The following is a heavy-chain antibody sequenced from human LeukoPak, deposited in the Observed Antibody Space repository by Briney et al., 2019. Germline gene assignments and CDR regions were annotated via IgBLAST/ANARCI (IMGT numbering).Heavy chain of an antibody. J-gene: IGHJ3*02. V-gene: IGHV1-2*02. Sequence: ASVKVSCKASGYTFTSYDVNWVRQATGQGLEWMGWMNPNSGGTNYAQKFQGRVTMTRDTSISTAYMELSRLRSDDTAVYYCARVYYDSSTDAFDIWGQGTMVTVSS. CDR3: ARVYYDSSTDAFDI. CDR1: GYTFTSYD. CDR2: MNPNSGGT. D-gene: IGHD3-22*01.